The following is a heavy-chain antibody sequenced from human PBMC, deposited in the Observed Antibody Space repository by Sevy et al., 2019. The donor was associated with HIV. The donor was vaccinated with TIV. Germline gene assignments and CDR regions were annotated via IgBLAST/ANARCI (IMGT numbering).Heavy chain of an antibody. Sequence: SETLSLTCSVSGGPMNIYYWSWIRQPPGKRLEWIGFTYYSGTTNYNPSLKSRVTISIDTSKNQFSLKLSSVTAADTAVYYCGRVGFNWNDVDYWGQGILVTVSS. D-gene: IGHD1-20*01. CDR3: GRVGFNWNDVDY. CDR2: TYYSGTT. V-gene: IGHV4-59*01. J-gene: IGHJ4*02. CDR1: GGPMNIYY.